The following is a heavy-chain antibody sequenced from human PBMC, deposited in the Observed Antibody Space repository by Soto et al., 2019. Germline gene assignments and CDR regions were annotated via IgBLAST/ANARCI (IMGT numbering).Heavy chain of an antibody. CDR3: PRFSHSALYSFHY. Sequence: SESLSLTFTVSGCSISSGGYYWSWILQHPGKGLEWIGYIYYSGSTYYNPSLKSRVTISVDTSKNQFSLKLSSVTAADTAVYYCPRFSHSALYSFHYWR. CDR2: IYYSGST. D-gene: IGHD2-21*01. CDR1: GCSISSGGYY. J-gene: IGHJ4*01. V-gene: IGHV4-31*03.